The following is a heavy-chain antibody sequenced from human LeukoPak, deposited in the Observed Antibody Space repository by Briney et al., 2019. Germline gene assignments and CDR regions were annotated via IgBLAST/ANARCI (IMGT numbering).Heavy chain of an antibody. D-gene: IGHD3-10*01. CDR2: VFYTGST. Sequence: SQTLSLTCTVSGGSINSADYYWSWIRQPPGKGLEWIGYVFYTGSTYYNPSLKSRVTISMDTSKNQFSLKLTSVTATDTAVFYCARDSGYGSADYWGQGTLVTVSS. J-gene: IGHJ4*02. V-gene: IGHV4-30-4*08. CDR1: GGSINSADYY. CDR3: ARDSGYGSADY.